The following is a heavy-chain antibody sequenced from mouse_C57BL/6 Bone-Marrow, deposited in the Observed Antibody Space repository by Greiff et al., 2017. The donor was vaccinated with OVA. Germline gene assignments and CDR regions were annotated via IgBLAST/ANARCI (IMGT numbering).Heavy chain of an antibody. CDR1: GYTFTSYW. CDR2: IDPSDSYT. V-gene: IGHV1-69*01. CDR3: ARMGYAMDY. Sequence: QVQLQQPGAELVMPGASVKLPCKASGYTFTSYWMHWVKQRPGQGLEWIGEIDPSDSYTNYNQKFKGKSTLTVDKSSSTAYMQLSSLTSEDSAVYYCARMGYAMDYWGQGTSVTVSS. J-gene: IGHJ4*01.